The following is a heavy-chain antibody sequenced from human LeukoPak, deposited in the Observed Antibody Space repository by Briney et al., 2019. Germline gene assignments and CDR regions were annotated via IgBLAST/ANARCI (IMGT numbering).Heavy chain of an antibody. D-gene: IGHD2-21*02. Sequence: PGGSLRLSCAASGFTFSSYDMHWVRQATGKGLEWVSAIDTAGNTYFPGSVKGRFAISRDNAENSLSIQMNSLGAGDTVIYYCAREGFCGGDCPGYFDLWGRGKLVTVSS. CDR3: AREGFCGGDCPGYFDL. CDR1: GFTFSSYD. CDR2: IDTAGNT. J-gene: IGHJ2*01. V-gene: IGHV3-13*04.